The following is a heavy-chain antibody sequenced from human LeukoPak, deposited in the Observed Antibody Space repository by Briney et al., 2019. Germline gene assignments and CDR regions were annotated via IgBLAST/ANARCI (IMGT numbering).Heavy chain of an antibody. J-gene: IGHJ3*02. CDR2: INHSGST. CDR1: GESFSGYY. V-gene: IGHV4-34*01. D-gene: IGHD4-17*01. CDR3: ARVTRALRTVTKPPRSNAFDI. Sequence: SDTLSLPCAVYGESFSGYYWRWIRQPPGKGLEWIGDINHSGSTNYNSSRKSRVTISVDTSQNQFSLKLSSVTAADTAVYYCARVTRALRTVTKPPRSNAFDIWGQGTMVTVSS.